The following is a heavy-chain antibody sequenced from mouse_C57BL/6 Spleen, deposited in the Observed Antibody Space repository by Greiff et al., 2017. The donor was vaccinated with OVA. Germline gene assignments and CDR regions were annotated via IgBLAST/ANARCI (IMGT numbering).Heavy chain of an antibody. CDR3: ASKGDSNFAWFAY. CDR1: GYTFTSYW. J-gene: IGHJ3*01. Sequence: QVHVKQPGAELVRPGSSVKLSCKASGYTFTSYWMHWVKQRPIQGLEWIGNIDPSDSETHYNQKFKDKATLTVDKSSSTAYMQLSSLTSEDSAVYYCASKGDSNFAWFAYWGQGTLVTVSA. CDR2: IDPSDSET. D-gene: IGHD2-5*01. V-gene: IGHV1-52*01.